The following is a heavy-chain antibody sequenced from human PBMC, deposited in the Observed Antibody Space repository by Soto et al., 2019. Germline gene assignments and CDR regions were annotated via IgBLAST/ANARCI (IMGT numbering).Heavy chain of an antibody. CDR2: IYHSGST. V-gene: IGHV4-4*02. CDR3: ERATTIEAADGMDV. CDR1: GGSISSSNW. Sequence: PSETLSLTCAVSGGSISSSNWWSWVRQPPGKGLEWIGEIYHSGSTNYNPSLKSRVTISVDKSKNQFSLKLSSVTAADTAVYYCERATTIEAADGMDVWGQGTTVTVSS. D-gene: IGHD6-13*01. J-gene: IGHJ6*02.